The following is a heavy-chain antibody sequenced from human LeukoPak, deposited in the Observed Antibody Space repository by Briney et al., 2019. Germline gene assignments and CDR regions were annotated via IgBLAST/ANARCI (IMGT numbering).Heavy chain of an antibody. V-gene: IGHV4-59*01. Sequence: SETLSLTCAVYGGSFSGYYWSWIRQPPGKGLEWIGYIYYSGSTNYNPSLKSRVTISVDTSKNQFSLKLSSVTAADTAVYYCAREGYSYGSFFDYWGQGTLVTVSS. CDR2: IYYSGST. CDR1: GGSFSGYY. J-gene: IGHJ4*02. CDR3: AREGYSYGSFFDY. D-gene: IGHD5-18*01.